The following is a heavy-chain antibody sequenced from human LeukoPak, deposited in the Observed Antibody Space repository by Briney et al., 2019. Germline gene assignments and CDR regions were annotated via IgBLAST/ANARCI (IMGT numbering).Heavy chain of an antibody. CDR2: IYTSGST. CDR3: ARGPLWYYSDY. D-gene: IGHD2-8*02. V-gene: IGHV4-61*02. CDR1: GGSISSGSYY. J-gene: IGHJ4*02. Sequence: PSETLSLTCTVSGGSISSGSYYWSWIRQPAGKGLEWIGRIYTSGSTNYNPSLKSRVTISVDTSKNQFSLKLSSVTAADTAVYYCARGPLWYYSDYWGQGTLVTVSS.